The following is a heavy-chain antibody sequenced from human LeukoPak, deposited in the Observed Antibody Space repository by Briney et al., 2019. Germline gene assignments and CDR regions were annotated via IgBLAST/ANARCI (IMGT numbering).Heavy chain of an antibody. CDR1: GGSFTSFY. Sequence: NPSETLSLTCTVSGGSFTSFYWSWIRQPAGKGLEWIGRFFSSGNTNYNPSFKSRASISVDKSKNQFSLKLTSVTAADTAVYYCASRHPAASGTPFDPWGQGTLVTVSS. D-gene: IGHD1-14*01. CDR2: FFSSGNT. J-gene: IGHJ5*02. CDR3: ASRHPAASGTPFDP. V-gene: IGHV4-4*07.